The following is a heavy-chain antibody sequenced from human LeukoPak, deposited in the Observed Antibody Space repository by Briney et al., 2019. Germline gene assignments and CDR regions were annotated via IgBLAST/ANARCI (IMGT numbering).Heavy chain of an antibody. CDR1: GFTFSSYA. CDR3: AKGRGIVVVTGPDY. CDR2: INGSGGST. Sequence: GGSLRLSCAASGFTFSSYAMNWVRQAPGKGLEWVAGINGSGGSTYYADSVKGRFTISRDNSKNTLYLQMNNLRAEDTAVYYCAKGRGIVVVTGPDYWGQGTLVTVSS. D-gene: IGHD2-21*02. V-gene: IGHV3-23*01. J-gene: IGHJ4*02.